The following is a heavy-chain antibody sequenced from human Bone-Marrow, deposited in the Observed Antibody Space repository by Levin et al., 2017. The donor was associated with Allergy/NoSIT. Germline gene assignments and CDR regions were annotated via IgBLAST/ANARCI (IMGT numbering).Heavy chain of an antibody. CDR2: FFSGGKT. J-gene: IGHJ5*02. CDR3: ARGLSSRSVLFGNWFDP. V-gene: IGHV4-39*07. CDR1: GGSVSSGQTY. Sequence: SETLSLTCTVSGGSVSSGQTYWAWIRQTPEKGLEWIGTFFSGGKTFYNPSLKSRVTLSVVTSKNHLSLTLTSVTAADTATYYCARGLSSRSVLFGNWFDPWGQGALVTVSS. D-gene: IGHD3-10*02.